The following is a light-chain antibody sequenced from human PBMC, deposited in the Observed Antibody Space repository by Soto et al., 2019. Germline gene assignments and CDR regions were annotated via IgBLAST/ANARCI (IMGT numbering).Light chain of an antibody. J-gene: IGKJ5*01. CDR2: DAS. CDR3: QQRSNGPFT. CDR1: QSINNY. V-gene: IGKV3-11*01. Sequence: EIVLTQSPATLSLSPGERATLSCRASQSINNYLAWYQQKPGQAPRLPIYDASNRATGITARFGGSGSGTDFTLTISSLEPEDVAIYYCQQRSNGPFTFGQGTRLEIK.